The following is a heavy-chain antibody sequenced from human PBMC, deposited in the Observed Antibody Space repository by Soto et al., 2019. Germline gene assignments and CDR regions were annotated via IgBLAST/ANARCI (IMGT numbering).Heavy chain of an antibody. Sequence: QVQLVQSGGEVKRPGASVKVSCKTSGYTFSNYGITWVRQAPGQPLEWLGWISLYSDGTNYAQKSQRTLSMTTDTSTTTAYMELRSLRSDDTAVYYCARVVPGAEAWFGPWGQGTLVTVSS. CDR2: ISLYSDGT. J-gene: IGHJ5*02. CDR1: GYTFSNYG. V-gene: IGHV1-18*01. D-gene: IGHD2-2*01. CDR3: ARVVPGAEAWFGP.